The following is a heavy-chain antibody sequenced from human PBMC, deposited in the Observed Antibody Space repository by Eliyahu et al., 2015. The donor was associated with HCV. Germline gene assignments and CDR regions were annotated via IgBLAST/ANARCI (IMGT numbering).Heavy chain of an antibody. J-gene: IGHJ4*02. CDR1: GFTLXSYG. CDR3: ARAGYTTSSKIFPHYFDH. Sequence: QVQLVESGGGVVQPGRSLRLSCVVSGFTLXSYGXHWVRQAPGKGLEGVAAISYDGSNKHYADSVKGRFTISRDNSENKMYLQMNSLRGEDTAVYYCARAGYTTSSKIFPHYFDHWGQGTLVTVPS. V-gene: IGHV3-30*03. CDR2: ISYDGSNK. D-gene: IGHD6-13*01.